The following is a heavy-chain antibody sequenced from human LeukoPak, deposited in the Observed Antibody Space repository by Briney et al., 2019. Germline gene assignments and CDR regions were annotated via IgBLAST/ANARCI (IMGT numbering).Heavy chain of an antibody. J-gene: IGHJ4*02. Sequence: GGSLRLSCAASGFTFSSYGMHWVRQAPGKGLEWVAIISFDGSNKFYADSVKGRFTISRDNSKNTLFLQMNSLRAADTAVYYCAKESYGYIYFDYWGQGTLVTVSS. CDR3: AKESYGYIYFDY. D-gene: IGHD5-18*01. CDR2: ISFDGSNK. CDR1: GFTFSSYG. V-gene: IGHV3-30*18.